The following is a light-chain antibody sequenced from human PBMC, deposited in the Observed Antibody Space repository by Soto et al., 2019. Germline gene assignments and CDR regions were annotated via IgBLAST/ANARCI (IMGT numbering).Light chain of an antibody. CDR3: QQYNSYSRT. CDR2: DAS. Sequence: DLQMTQSPSTLSASVGARVTITCRASQSISSWLAWYQQKPGKAPKLLIYDASSLESGVPSRFSGSGSGTEFTLTISSLQPDEFATYYCQQYNSYSRTVGQGTKVDIK. V-gene: IGKV1-5*01. J-gene: IGKJ1*01. CDR1: QSISSW.